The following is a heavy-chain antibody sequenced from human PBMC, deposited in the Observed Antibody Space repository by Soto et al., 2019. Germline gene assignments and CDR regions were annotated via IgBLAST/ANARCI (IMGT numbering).Heavy chain of an antibody. J-gene: IGHJ6*02. CDR1: GDTFTNCV. Sequence: QVQVVQSGVEVRRPGSSVKVSCKASGDTFTNCVISWVRQAPGQGLEWMGGIIPIFGTTDFAQRFQGRLTITTDESTTTAYMELSRMRSEDTATYYCAAELGFGKLSVVWGQGTTVIVSS. D-gene: IGHD3-10*01. CDR2: IIPIFGTT. CDR3: AAELGFGKLSVV. V-gene: IGHV1-69*01.